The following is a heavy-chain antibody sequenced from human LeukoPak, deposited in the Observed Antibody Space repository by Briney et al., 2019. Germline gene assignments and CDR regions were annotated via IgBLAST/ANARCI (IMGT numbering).Heavy chain of an antibody. Sequence: GESLKISCQGSGYTFTSYWTGWVRQMPGKGLESMAIIHPDDSDTRYSPSFQGQVTISADKSIGTAYLQWSSLKASDTAMYYCARGYCSTTRCYYFDLWGQGTLVTVSS. CDR3: ARGYCSTTRCYYFDL. V-gene: IGHV5-51*01. J-gene: IGHJ4*02. D-gene: IGHD2-2*01. CDR2: IHPDDSDT. CDR1: GYTFTSYW.